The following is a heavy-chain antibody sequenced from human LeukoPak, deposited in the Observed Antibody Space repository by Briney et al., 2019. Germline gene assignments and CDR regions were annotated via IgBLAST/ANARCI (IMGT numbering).Heavy chain of an antibody. CDR3: ATSQGPGNHWFDP. CDR1: GFSFSDHE. CDR2: ISTGDEI. Sequence: GGSLRLSCAASGFSFSDHEMNWVRQAPGKGLEWVSVISTGDEIHYAESVRGRFTISRDSSSNTLSLHMNSLRVEDTAIYYCATSQGPGNHWFDPWGQGTLVTVSS. V-gene: IGHV3-53*01. J-gene: IGHJ5*02.